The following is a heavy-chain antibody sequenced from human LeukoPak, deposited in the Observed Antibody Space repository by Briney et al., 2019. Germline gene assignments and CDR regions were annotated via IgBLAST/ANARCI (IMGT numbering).Heavy chain of an antibody. Sequence: GGSLRLSCAASGFTFSSYAMSWVRQAPGKGLEWVSAISGSGGSTYYADSVKGRFTISRDNSKNTLYLQMNSLRAEDTAVYYFAKMGYSSGWYFDYWGQGTLVTVSS. CDR3: AKMGYSSGWYFDY. CDR2: ISGSGGST. CDR1: GFTFSSYA. J-gene: IGHJ4*02. V-gene: IGHV3-23*01. D-gene: IGHD6-19*01.